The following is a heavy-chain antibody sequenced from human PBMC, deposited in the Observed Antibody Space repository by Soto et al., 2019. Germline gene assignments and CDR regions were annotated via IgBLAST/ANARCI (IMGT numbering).Heavy chain of an antibody. D-gene: IGHD2-15*01. Sequence: SETLSLTCTVSGCSISSGDYYWSWIRQPPGKGLEWIGYIYYSGSTYYNPSLKSRVTISVDTSKNQFSLKLSSVTAADTAVYYCARVWGYCSSGSCHDYGMDVWGQGTTVTVSS. CDR2: IYYSGST. CDR1: GCSISSGDYY. V-gene: IGHV4-30-4*01. CDR3: ARVWGYCSSGSCHDYGMDV. J-gene: IGHJ6*02.